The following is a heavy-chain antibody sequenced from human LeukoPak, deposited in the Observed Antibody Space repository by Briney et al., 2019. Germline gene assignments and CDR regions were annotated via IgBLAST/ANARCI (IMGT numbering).Heavy chain of an antibody. CDR2: ISQDESQK. Sequence: GGSLRLSCAASGFSFSTYWMSWVRQAPGKGLGWLAMISQDESQKFYVDSVKGRFTIARDNAKSSLYLQMNSLRADDTAVYYCVRDSSPRYSGYDWVYWGQGTLVTVSS. CDR3: VRDSSPRYSGYDWVY. CDR1: GFSFSTYW. D-gene: IGHD5-12*01. V-gene: IGHV3-7*01. J-gene: IGHJ4*02.